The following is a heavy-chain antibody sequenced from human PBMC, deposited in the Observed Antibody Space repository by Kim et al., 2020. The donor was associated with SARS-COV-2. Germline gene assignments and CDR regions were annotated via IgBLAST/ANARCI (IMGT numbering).Heavy chain of an antibody. CDR3: ARDREVDSSGLLDY. CDR1: GFTFSSYA. D-gene: IGHD6-19*01. J-gene: IGHJ4*02. CDR2: ISYDGSNK. V-gene: IGHV3-30*04. Sequence: GGSLRLSCAASGFTFSSYAMHWVRQAPGKGLEWVAVISYDGSNKYYADSVKGRFTISRDNSKNTLYLQMNSLRAEDTAVYYCARDREVDSSGLLDYWGQGTLVTVSS.